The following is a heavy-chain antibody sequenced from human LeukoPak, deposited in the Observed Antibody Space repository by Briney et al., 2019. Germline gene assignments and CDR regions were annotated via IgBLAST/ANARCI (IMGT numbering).Heavy chain of an antibody. J-gene: IGHJ5*02. CDR1: GFTVSDNY. D-gene: IGHD3-10*01. CDR2: IYANGNT. CDR3: ARVGEGELGNWFDP. V-gene: IGHV3-53*01. Sequence: PGGSLSLSCAVSGFTVSDNYITWVRQAPGKGLEWVSVIYANGNTYYGDSMQGRLTISRDKSKNTVFLQMNSLRVEDTAMYYCARVGEGELGNWFDPWGQGTLVTVSS.